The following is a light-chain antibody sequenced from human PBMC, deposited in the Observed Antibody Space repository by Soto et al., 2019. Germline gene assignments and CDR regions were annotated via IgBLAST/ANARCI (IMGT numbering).Light chain of an antibody. CDR1: SSDIGGFNY. Sequence: QSALTQPASVSGSPGQSITISCTGSSSDIGGFNYVSWYQHHPGKAPKLIIYEVTNRPSGVSSRLSGSKSGNTASLTISGLQAEDEADYYCSSYSTTSTVYVFGTGTQLTVL. J-gene: IGLJ1*01. CDR3: SSYSTTSTVYV. CDR2: EVT. V-gene: IGLV2-14*01.